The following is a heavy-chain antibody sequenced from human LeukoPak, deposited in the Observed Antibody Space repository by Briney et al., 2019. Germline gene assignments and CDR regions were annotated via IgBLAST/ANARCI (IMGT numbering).Heavy chain of an antibody. CDR1: GFTFSSYA. D-gene: IGHD1-26*01. CDR3: ARRTSSRIVGATTFNY. V-gene: IGHV3-30-3*01. J-gene: IGHJ4*02. Sequence: PGGSLRLSCAASGFTFSSYAMHWVRQAPGKGLEWVAVISYDGSNKYYADSVKGRFTISRDNSKNTLYLQMNSLRAEDTAVYYCARRTSSRIVGATTFNYWGQGTLVTVSS. CDR2: ISYDGSNK.